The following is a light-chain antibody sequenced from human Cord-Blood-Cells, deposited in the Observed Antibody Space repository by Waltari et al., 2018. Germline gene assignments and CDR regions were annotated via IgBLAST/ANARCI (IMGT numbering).Light chain of an antibody. Sequence: QSALTQPASVSGSPGQSITISCTGTSSDVGGYNYVSWYQQHPGKAPKLMIYAVSNRPSGVSNRFSGSKSGNTDSLTISGLQAEDEADYYCSSYTSSSTLVFGGGTKLTVL. CDR3: SSYTSSSTLV. J-gene: IGLJ3*02. V-gene: IGLV2-14*01. CDR2: AVS. CDR1: SSDVGGYNY.